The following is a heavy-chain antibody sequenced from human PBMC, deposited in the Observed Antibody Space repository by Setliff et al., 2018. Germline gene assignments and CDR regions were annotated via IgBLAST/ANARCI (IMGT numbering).Heavy chain of an antibody. V-gene: IGHV3-7*01. CDR3: ARRPPNGFGEFGNAFDV. Sequence: LRLSCAASGFTFSRYWMSWVRQAPGKGLEWVANIKQDGSEKYYVDSVKGRFTISRDNAKNSLYLQMNSLRAEDTAVYYCARRPPNGFGEFGNAFDVWGQGTMVTVSS. CDR2: IKQDGSEK. J-gene: IGHJ3*01. CDR1: GFTFSRYW. D-gene: IGHD3-10*01.